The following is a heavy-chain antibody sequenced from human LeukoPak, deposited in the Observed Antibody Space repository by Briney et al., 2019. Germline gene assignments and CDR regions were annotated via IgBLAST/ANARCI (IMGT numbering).Heavy chain of an antibody. CDR1: GFTFSNYW. Sequence: PGGSLRLSCAASGFTFSNYWMHWVRQAPGKGLVWVSRINSDGINTSYADSVKGRFTISRDNAKNSLYLQMNSLRAEDTAVYYCARAGYSYGYYYYYYMDVWGKGTTVTISS. J-gene: IGHJ6*03. D-gene: IGHD5-18*01. CDR3: ARAGYSYGYYYYYYMDV. V-gene: IGHV3-74*01. CDR2: INSDGINT.